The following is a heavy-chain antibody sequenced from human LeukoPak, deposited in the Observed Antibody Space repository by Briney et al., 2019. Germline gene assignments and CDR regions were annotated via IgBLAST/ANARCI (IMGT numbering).Heavy chain of an antibody. J-gene: IGHJ4*02. CDR3: ARAKGIAVAGTMGVY. CDR1: GFTFSSYG. Sequence: GGSLRLSCAASGFTFSSYGMHWVRQAPGKGLEWVAVISYDGSNKYYADSVKGRFTISRDNSKNTLYLQMNSLRAEDTAVYYCARAKGIAVAGTMGVYWGQGTLVTVSS. CDR2: ISYDGSNK. V-gene: IGHV3-30*19. D-gene: IGHD6-19*01.